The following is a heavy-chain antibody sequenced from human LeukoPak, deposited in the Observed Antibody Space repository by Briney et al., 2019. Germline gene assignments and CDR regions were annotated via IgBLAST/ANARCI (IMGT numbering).Heavy chain of an antibody. Sequence: GGSLRLSCAASGFSFSSYGMNWVRQAPGKGLEWVSGITGSGGSTYYGDSVKGRFTISRDNAKNSLYLQMNSLRAEDTAVYYCARGIAVHGYYYYMDVWGKGTTVTVSS. CDR3: ARGIAVHGYYYYMDV. CDR2: ITGSGGST. J-gene: IGHJ6*03. D-gene: IGHD6-19*01. CDR1: GFSFSSYG. V-gene: IGHV3-23*01.